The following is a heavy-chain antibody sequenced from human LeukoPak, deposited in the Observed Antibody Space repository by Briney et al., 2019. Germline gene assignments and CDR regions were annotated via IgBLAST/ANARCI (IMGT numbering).Heavy chain of an antibody. D-gene: IGHD3-22*01. V-gene: IGHV3-33*06. CDR3: AKEDGTVVVSTFGD. CDR2: IWNDGSDK. CDR1: GFTFSHYA. Sequence: PGRSLRLSCTTSGFTFSHYAMHWVRQAPGKGLQWVAVIWNDGSDKYYGDSVKGRFTISRDNSKKTVYLQLSSLRVEDTAVYYCAKEDGTVVVSTFGDWGQGTLVTVSS. J-gene: IGHJ4*02.